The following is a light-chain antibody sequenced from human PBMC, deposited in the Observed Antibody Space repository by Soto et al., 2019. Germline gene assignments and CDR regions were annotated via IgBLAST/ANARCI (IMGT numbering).Light chain of an antibody. CDR3: QQSYSTPLT. CDR2: TAT. CDR1: QSISSY. J-gene: IGKJ4*01. V-gene: IGKV1-39*01. Sequence: EIQMTQSPSSLSASVGDRVTITCRASQSISSYLNWYQQKPGKAPKLLMYTATSLQSGVPSRFSGSGSGTDFTLTISSLQPEDFATYYCQQSYSTPLTFGGGTKVDTK.